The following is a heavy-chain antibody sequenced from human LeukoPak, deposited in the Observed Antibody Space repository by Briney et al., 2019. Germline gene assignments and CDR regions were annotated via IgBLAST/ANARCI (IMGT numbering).Heavy chain of an antibody. CDR3: ARGTYTMTTDAFDI. CDR2: IYTSGST. CDR1: GGSISSGSYH. D-gene: IGHD2-2*02. Sequence: SQTLSLTCTVSGGSISSGSYHWIWIRQPAGKGLEWIGHIYTSGSTNYNPSLRSRVTISVDTSKNQFSLKLNSVTAADTAVYYCARGTYTMTTDAFDIWGQGTMVTVSS. V-gene: IGHV4-61*09. J-gene: IGHJ3*02.